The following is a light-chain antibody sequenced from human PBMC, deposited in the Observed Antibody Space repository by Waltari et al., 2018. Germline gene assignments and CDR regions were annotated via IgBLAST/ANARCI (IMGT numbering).Light chain of an antibody. V-gene: IGKV1-39*01. Sequence: DIQMTQSPSSLSASIGDRVTITCRASQSIRNYLNWYQQKPGKAPKVLIYAASSLHSGVPSRFSGSGSGTDFTLTINSLQPEDFASYYCQQSFSSPRTFGRGTGVEVQ. CDR1: QSIRNY. CDR2: AAS. CDR3: QQSFSSPRT. J-gene: IGKJ1*01.